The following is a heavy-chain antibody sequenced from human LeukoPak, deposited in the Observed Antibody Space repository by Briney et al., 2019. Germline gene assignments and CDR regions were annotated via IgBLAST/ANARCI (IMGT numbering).Heavy chain of an antibody. V-gene: IGHV3-23*01. CDR1: GFTFSSYA. CDR2: ISGSGGST. J-gene: IGHJ5*02. CDR3: AKALSEATAIFNWFDP. Sequence: GGSLRLSCAASGFTFSSYAMSWVRQAPGKGLEWVSAISGSGGSTYYADSVKGRFTISRDNSKNTLYLQMNSLRAEDTAVYYCAKALSEATAIFNWFDPWGQGTQVTVSS. D-gene: IGHD2-21*02.